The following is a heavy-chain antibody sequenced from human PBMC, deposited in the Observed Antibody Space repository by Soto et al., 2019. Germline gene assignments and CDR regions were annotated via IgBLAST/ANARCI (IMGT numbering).Heavy chain of an antibody. CDR2: IYYSGST. CDR1: GGSVSSGSYY. Sequence: QVQLQESGPGLVKPSETLSLTCTVSGGSVSSGSYYWSWIRQPPGKGLEWIGYIYYSGSTNYNPSLRSRVTTAVDTSNTQFSLTLSSVTAADTAVYYCARSPEITIVGVVIHDAFDIWGQGTMVTVSS. J-gene: IGHJ3*02. CDR3: ARSPEITIVGVVIHDAFDI. V-gene: IGHV4-61*01. D-gene: IGHD3-3*01.